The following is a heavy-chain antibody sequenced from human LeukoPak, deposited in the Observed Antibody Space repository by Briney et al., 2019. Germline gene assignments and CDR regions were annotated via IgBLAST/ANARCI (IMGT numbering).Heavy chain of an antibody. CDR2: IIPIFGTA. V-gene: IGHV1-69*13. J-gene: IGHJ4*02. Sequence: EASVTVSCTASGGTFSSYAISWVRQAPGQGLEWMGGIIPIFGTANYAQKFQGRVTITADESTSTAYMELSSLRSEDTAVYYCARDVPSGYYPTYFDYWGQGTLVTVSS. CDR3: ARDVPSGYYPTYFDY. CDR1: GGTFSSYA. D-gene: IGHD3-22*01.